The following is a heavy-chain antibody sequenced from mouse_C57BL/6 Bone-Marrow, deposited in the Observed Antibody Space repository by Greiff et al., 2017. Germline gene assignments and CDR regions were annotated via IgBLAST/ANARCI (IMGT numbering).Heavy chain of an antibody. CDR2: IYPRSGNT. V-gene: IGHV1-81*01. J-gene: IGHJ3*01. CDR3: IYYSKGAY. Sequence: QVQLQQSGAELARPGASVKLSCKASGYTFTSYGISWVKQRTGQGLEWIGEIYPRSGNTYYNEKFKGKATITADTSSNTAYLQLSSLTSEDTAVYYCIYYSKGAYWGQGTLVTVSA. CDR1: GYTFTSYG. D-gene: IGHD2-5*01.